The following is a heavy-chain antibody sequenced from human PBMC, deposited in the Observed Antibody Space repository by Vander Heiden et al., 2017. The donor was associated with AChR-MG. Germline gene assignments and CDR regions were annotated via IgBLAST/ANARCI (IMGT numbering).Heavy chain of an antibody. Sequence: QVQLVQSGAEVKKPGASVKVSCKASGYTFTSYEINWVGRATGQGLEWVGWMNPSSGNTGYAQKFQGRVTMTRNTSISTAYMELGSLRSEDTAVYYCARGIVPADYWGQGTLVTVSS. V-gene: IGHV1-8*01. D-gene: IGHD2-15*01. CDR1: GYTFTSYE. J-gene: IGHJ4*02. CDR2: MNPSSGNT. CDR3: ARGIVPADY.